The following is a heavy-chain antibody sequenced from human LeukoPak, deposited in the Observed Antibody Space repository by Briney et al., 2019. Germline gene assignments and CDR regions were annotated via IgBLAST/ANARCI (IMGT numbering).Heavy chain of an antibody. D-gene: IGHD3-22*01. J-gene: IGHJ2*01. CDR1: GGSISSHY. CDR2: IYTSGNT. V-gene: IGHV4-4*07. Sequence: SETLSLTCTVSGGSISSHYWSWIRQPAGKGLEWIGHIYTSGNTNYNPSLKSRVTMSVDTSKNQFSLKRSSVTAADTAVYYCAPLFFDSSVYSPGYFVLGGRGPLVTVSS. CDR3: APLFFDSSVYSPGYFVL.